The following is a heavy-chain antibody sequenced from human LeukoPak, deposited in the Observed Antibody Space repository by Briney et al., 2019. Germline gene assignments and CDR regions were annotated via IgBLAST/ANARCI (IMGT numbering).Heavy chain of an antibody. CDR3: ARGPSQIMENYMDV. CDR2: NNPNSGGT. CDR1: GYTFTGYY. D-gene: IGHD3-16*01. Sequence: GASVKVSCKASGYTFTGYYIHWVRQAPGQGLEWMGWNNPNSGGTNYAQKFQGRVTMTRDTSISTAYMELSRLRSDDTAVYYCARGPSQIMENYMDVWGKGTTVTVSS. J-gene: IGHJ6*03. V-gene: IGHV1-2*02.